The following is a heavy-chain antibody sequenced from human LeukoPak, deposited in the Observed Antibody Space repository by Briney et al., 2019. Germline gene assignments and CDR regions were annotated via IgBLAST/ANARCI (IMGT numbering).Heavy chain of an antibody. D-gene: IGHD3-22*01. V-gene: IGHV1-8*01. Sequence: ASVKVSCKASGYTFTSYDINWVRQATGQGLEWMGWMNPNSGNTGYAQKFQGRVTMTRNTSISTAYMQLSSLRSEDTAVYYCARVQYDSSGYHYERDWGQGTLVTVSS. J-gene: IGHJ4*02. CDR3: ARVQYDSSGYHYERD. CDR1: GYTFTSYD. CDR2: MNPNSGNT.